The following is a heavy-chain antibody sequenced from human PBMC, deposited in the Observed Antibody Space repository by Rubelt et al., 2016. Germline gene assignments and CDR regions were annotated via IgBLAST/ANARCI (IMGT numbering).Heavy chain of an antibody. V-gene: IGHV3-23*01. CDR1: GFTFSNAW. CDR3: AKELRVGAQDY. CDR2: ISGSGGST. Sequence: GFTFSNAWMSWVRQAPGKGLEWVSAISGSGGSTYYADSVKGRFTISRDNSKNTLYLQMNSLRAEDTAVYYCAKELRVGAQDYWGQGTLVIVSS. J-gene: IGHJ4*02. D-gene: IGHD1-26*01.